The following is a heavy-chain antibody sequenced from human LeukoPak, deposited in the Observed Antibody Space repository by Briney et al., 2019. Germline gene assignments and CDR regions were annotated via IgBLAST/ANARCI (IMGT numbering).Heavy chain of an antibody. V-gene: IGHV3-23*01. J-gene: IGHJ4*02. CDR1: GFTFSDYA. CDR3: AKANWVSNADAVW. D-gene: IGHD1-1*01. CDR2: INPDGGS. Sequence: GGSLRLSCQASGFTFSDYAMSWVRQAPGKGLEWVSSINPDGGSFFADSVKGRFTISRDDSRSVVYLQMNTLSAEDTAVYYCAKANWVSNADAVWWGQGTQVTVSS.